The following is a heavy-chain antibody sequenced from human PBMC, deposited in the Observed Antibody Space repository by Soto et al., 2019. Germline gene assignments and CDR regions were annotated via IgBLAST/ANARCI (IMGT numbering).Heavy chain of an antibody. CDR3: ARDLFPPAMITYYFDY. D-gene: IGHD3-22*01. J-gene: IGHJ4*02. Sequence: GGSLRLSCAASGFTFSSYAMHWVRQAPGKGLEWVAVISYDGSNKYYADSVKGRFTISRDNSKNTLYLQMNSLRAEDTAVYYCARDLFPPAMITYYFDYWGQGTLVTVSS. CDR2: ISYDGSNK. V-gene: IGHV3-30-3*01. CDR1: GFTFSSYA.